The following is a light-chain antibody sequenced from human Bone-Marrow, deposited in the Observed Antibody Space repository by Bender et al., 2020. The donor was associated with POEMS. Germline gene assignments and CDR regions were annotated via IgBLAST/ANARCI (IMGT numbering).Light chain of an antibody. CDR2: EDY. CDR1: SSDVETSDL. V-gene: IGLV2-14*02. J-gene: IGLJ3*02. CDR3: TSFIGSSIV. Sequence: QSALTQPASVSGSPGQSITISCIGTSSDVETSDLVSWFQHHPGRAPKLIIYEDYKRPSGVSNRFSGSKSGNTASLTVSGLQPDDEADYYCTSFIGSSIVFGGGTKVTVL.